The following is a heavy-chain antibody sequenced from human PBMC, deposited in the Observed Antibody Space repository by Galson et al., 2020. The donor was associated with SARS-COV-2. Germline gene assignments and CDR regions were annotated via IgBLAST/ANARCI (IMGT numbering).Heavy chain of an antibody. D-gene: IGHD3-3*01. CDR2: IIPIFGTA. J-gene: IGHJ6*03. Sequence: SVKVSCKASGGTFSSYAISWVRQAPGQGLEWMGGIIPIFGTANYAQKFQGRVTITADESTSTAYMELSSLRSEDTAVYYCARGGWTIFDNYYYDYYMDVWGKGTTVTVSS. CDR1: GGTFSSYA. V-gene: IGHV1-69*13. CDR3: ARGGWTIFDNYYYDYYMDV.